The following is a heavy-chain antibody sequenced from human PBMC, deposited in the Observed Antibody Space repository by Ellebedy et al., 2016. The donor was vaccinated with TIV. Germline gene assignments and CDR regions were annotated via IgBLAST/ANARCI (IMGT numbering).Heavy chain of an antibody. V-gene: IGHV4-39*01. CDR1: GDSIRNSRYY. D-gene: IGHD3-10*01. J-gene: IGHJ4*02. CDR2: VYYNGNT. Sequence: MPSETLSLTCTVSGDSIRNSRYYWGWIRQPPGKGLEWTGSVYYNGNTYYNPSLKSRVTITVDTSKNQFSLRLRSVTAADTAVYYCARHEYYYGSGSYYNWWYFDYWGQGTLVTVSS. CDR3: ARHEYYYGSGSYYNWWYFDY.